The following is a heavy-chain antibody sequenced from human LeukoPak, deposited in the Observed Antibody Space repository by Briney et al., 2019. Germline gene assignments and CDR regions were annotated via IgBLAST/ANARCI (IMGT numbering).Heavy chain of an antibody. Sequence: SETLSLACSVSGDSVSRSDSYWDWIRQPPGKGLEWIGTIYYSGRTYYSPSLKSRVTMSVDPSNNQFSLNLRSVTAADTAVYYCARRRYYDGSGYLEWGQGTLLSVSS. CDR2: IYYSGRT. CDR3: ARRRYYDGSGYLE. V-gene: IGHV4-39*01. CDR1: GDSVSRSDSY. D-gene: IGHD3-22*01. J-gene: IGHJ1*01.